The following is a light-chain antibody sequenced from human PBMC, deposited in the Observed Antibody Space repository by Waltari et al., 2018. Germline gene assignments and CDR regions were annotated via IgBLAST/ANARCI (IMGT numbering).Light chain of an antibody. Sequence: HSALTQPASVSGAPGQSISISCTGTSSDVGGYNYVSWYQQYPGKAPKLMIFDVSFRPSGICNRFSGSKSGNTASLTISGRQAEDEAEYYCSSYISSDTLELFGGGTSLTVL. J-gene: IGLJ2*01. V-gene: IGLV2-14*03. CDR1: SSDVGGYNY. CDR2: DVS. CDR3: SSYISSDTLEL.